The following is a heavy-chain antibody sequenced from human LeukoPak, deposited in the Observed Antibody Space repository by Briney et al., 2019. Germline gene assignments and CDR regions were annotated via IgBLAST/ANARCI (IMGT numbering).Heavy chain of an antibody. CDR1: GGSISSSSYY. Sequence: SETLSLTCTVSGGSISSSSYYWGWIRQPPGKGLEWIGSIYYSGSTYYNPSLKSRVTLSVDTSKNQFSLKLSSVTAADTAVYYCARIVYDSSGYFDYWGQGTLVTVSS. CDR2: IYYSGST. J-gene: IGHJ4*02. CDR3: ARIVYDSSGYFDY. D-gene: IGHD3-22*01. V-gene: IGHV4-39*07.